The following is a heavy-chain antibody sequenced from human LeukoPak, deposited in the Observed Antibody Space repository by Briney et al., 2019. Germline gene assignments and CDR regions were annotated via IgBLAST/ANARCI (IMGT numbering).Heavy chain of an antibody. CDR3: ARAPGYSSGWVDY. D-gene: IGHD6-19*01. CDR2: IYSGGST. V-gene: IGHV3-53*01. J-gene: IGHJ4*02. Sequence: PGGSLRLSCAASGFTVSSNYMSWVRQAPGKGLEWVSVIYSGGSTYYADSVKGRFTISRDNSKNTLYLQMNSLRAEDTAVYYCARAPGYSSGWVDYWDQGTLVTVSS. CDR1: GFTVSSNY.